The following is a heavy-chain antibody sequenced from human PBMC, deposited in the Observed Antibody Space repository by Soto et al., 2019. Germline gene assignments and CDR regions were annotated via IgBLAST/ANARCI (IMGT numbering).Heavy chain of an antibody. V-gene: IGHV1-69*13. CDR3: ARYGPGEDYYGMDV. J-gene: IGHJ6*02. CDR1: GGTFSNYA. Sequence: ASVKVSCKASGGTFSNYAISWVRQAPGQGLEWMGGIIPIFGTANYAQKFQGRVTITADESTSTAYMELSSLRSEDTAVYYCARYGPGEDYYGMDVWGQGTTVTVSS. D-gene: IGHD4-17*01. CDR2: IIPIFGTA.